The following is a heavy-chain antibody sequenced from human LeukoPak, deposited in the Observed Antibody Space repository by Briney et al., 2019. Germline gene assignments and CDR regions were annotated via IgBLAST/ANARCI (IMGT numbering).Heavy chain of an antibody. J-gene: IGHJ4*02. CDR2: TYFRSKWYY. Sequence: SQTLSLTCVISGDSVSSDTAAWNWLRQSPSRGLEWLGRTYFRSKWYYDYAVSVKSRITINPDTSKNQFSLQLDSVTPEDATVYYCARGTGTFDYWGQGTLVTVSS. D-gene: IGHD1-1*01. CDR1: GDSVSSDTAA. CDR3: ARGTGTFDY. V-gene: IGHV6-1*01.